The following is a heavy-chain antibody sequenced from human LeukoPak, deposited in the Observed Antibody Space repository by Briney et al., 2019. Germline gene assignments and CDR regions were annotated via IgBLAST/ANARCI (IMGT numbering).Heavy chain of an antibody. CDR1: GYTFTDYY. J-gene: IGHJ4*02. CDR3: ARVHRDYGSSPSAY. CDR2: INPNSGDT. D-gene: IGHD3-10*01. Sequence: ASVKVSCKASGYTFTDYYMHWVRQAPGQGLEWMGRINPNSGDTNYAQKFQGRVTMTRDTSITTAYMELSRLRSDDTAVYYCARVHRDYGSSPSAYWGQGTPATVSS. V-gene: IGHV1-2*06.